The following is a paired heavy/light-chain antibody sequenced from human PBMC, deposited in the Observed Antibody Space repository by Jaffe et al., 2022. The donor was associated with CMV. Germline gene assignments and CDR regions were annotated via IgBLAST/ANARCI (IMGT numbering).Light chain of an antibody. CDR1: SSDVGSYNR. CDR2: EVS. V-gene: IGLV2-18*02. J-gene: IGLJ2*01. CDR3: SSYTSSSTPVV. Sequence: QSALTQPPSVSGSPGQSVTISCTGTSSDVGSYNRVSWYQQPPGTAPKLMIYEVSNRPSGVPDRFSGSKSGNTASLTISGLQAEDEADYYCSSYTSSSTPVVFGGGTKLTVL.
Heavy chain of an antibody. CDR2: INPNSGGT. Sequence: QVQLVQSGAEVKKPGASVKVSCKASGYTFTGYYMHWVRQAPGQGLEWMGWINPNSGGTNYAQKFQGRVTMTRDTSISTAYMELSRLRSDDTAVYYCARDYYDSSGYYLGYYYYGMDVWGQGTTVTVSS. J-gene: IGHJ6*02. D-gene: IGHD3-22*01. CDR3: ARDYYDSSGYYLGYYYYGMDV. V-gene: IGHV1-2*02. CDR1: GYTFTGYY.